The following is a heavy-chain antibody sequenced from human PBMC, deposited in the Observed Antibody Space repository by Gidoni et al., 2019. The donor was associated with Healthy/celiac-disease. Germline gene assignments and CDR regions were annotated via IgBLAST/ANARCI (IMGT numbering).Heavy chain of an antibody. CDR2: ISSSSSTI. CDR3: ARDNFIAAANKYWYFDL. Sequence: EVQLVESGGGLVQPGGSLSLSCAASGFTFSSYSMNWVRQAPGKGLEWVSYISSSSSTIYYADAVKGRVTISRDNAKNSLYLQMNSLRAEDTAVYYCARDNFIAAANKYWYFDLWGRGTLVTVSS. CDR1: GFTFSSYS. V-gene: IGHV3-48*01. J-gene: IGHJ2*01. D-gene: IGHD6-13*01.